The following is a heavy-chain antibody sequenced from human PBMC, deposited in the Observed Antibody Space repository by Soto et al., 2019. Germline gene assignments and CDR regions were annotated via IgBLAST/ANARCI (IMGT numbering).Heavy chain of an antibody. CDR2: IYSSGST. CDR3: GRGPGSGVGGGDY. V-gene: IGHV4-61*01. CDR1: GASVSSGSYF. J-gene: IGHJ4*02. D-gene: IGHD3-16*01. Sequence: QVQLQESGPGLVEPSETLSLTCTVSGASVSSGSYFWSWIRQPPGKGLEWIAYIYSSGSTNYNPSLKRRVTQPVDTSKNQFSLRLSSVTAGDTAVYYCGRGPGSGVGGGDYWGQGTLVTVSS.